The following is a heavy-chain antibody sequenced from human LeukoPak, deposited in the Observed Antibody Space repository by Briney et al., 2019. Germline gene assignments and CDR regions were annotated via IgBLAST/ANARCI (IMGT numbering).Heavy chain of an antibody. J-gene: IGHJ4*02. D-gene: IGHD5-12*01. V-gene: IGHV1-18*01. Sequence: ASVKVSCKASGYTFTSYGISWVRQAPGQGLEWMGWISAYNGNTNYAQKLQGRVTMTTVTSTSTAYMELRSLRSDDTAVYYCARWVPGSGYDDPFDYWGQGTLVTVSS. CDR3: ARWVPGSGYDDPFDY. CDR2: ISAYNGNT. CDR1: GYTFTSYG.